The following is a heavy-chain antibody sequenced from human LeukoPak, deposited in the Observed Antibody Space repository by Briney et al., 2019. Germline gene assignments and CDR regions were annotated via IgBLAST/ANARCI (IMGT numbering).Heavy chain of an antibody. CDR2: ISYDGSNN. V-gene: IGHV3-30-3*01. Sequence: GRSLRLSCGASGFIFSDYAMHWVRQAPGKGLEWVAVISYDGSNNYYTDAVKGRFTISRDISTDTLHLQMNNLRTEDTAVYFCAKDRGVKGWFFDYYYYGMDVWGQGTTVIVSS. CDR1: GFIFSDYA. D-gene: IGHD6-19*01. CDR3: AKDRGVKGWFFDYYYYGMDV. J-gene: IGHJ6*02.